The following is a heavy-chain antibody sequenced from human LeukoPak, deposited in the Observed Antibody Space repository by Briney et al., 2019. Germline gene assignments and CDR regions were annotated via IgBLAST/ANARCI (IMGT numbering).Heavy chain of an antibody. CDR2: ISGSGGST. Sequence: GGSLRLSCAASGLTFASYAMSWVRQAPGKGLEWVSVISGSGGSTYYADSVKGRFTISRDNSKNTLYLQMSGLRFEDTAVYYCARSEPPPYSSGWGAFDIWGQGTMVTVSS. CDR1: GLTFASYA. D-gene: IGHD6-19*01. V-gene: IGHV3-23*01. CDR3: ARSEPPPYSSGWGAFDI. J-gene: IGHJ3*02.